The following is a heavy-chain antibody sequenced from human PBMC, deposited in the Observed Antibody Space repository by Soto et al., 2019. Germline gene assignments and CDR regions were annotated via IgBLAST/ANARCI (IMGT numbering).Heavy chain of an antibody. V-gene: IGHV4-31*03. Sequence: QVQLQESGPGLVKPSQTLSLTCTVSGGSISSGDYYWSWIRQLPGKGLEWIGYIYYSGSTYYNPSRKSRVTISVDTSKNQFSLKLSSVTAADTAVYYCARWWSGSRQGFDPWGQGTLVTVSS. CDR3: ARWWSGSRQGFDP. CDR2: IYYSGST. D-gene: IGHD3-3*01. CDR1: GGSISSGDYY. J-gene: IGHJ5*02.